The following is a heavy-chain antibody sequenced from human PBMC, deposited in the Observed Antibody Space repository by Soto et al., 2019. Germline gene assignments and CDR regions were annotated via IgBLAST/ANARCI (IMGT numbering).Heavy chain of an antibody. V-gene: IGHV4-61*01. D-gene: IGHD6-19*01. CDR3: ARGPAYIDGWRTFDL. J-gene: IGHJ4*02. CDR1: DDSFRGAKYY. CDR2: TYYNGDT. Sequence: PSETLSLTCTVSDDSFRGAKYYWSWIRQPLGKGPEWIGYTYYNGDTKYNPALRSRVTMSEDTSKNQFSLRLSSVTAADTAVYFCARGPAYIDGWRTFDLWGRGILVTVSS.